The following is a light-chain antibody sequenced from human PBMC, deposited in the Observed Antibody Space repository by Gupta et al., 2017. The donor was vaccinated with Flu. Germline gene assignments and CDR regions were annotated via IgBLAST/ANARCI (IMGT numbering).Light chain of an antibody. Sequence: SYLLIQPPSVSVAPGQTARITCGGDNIGSKVVPWYQGRPGQAPVLVIYDDGDRPSGIPERFSGSNYGTTATVTVSRVEAGDEADYYCQVWDSSSDHYVFGTGTKVTVL. J-gene: IGLJ1*01. CDR1: NIGSKV. CDR2: DDG. V-gene: IGLV3-21*02. CDR3: QVWDSSSDHYV.